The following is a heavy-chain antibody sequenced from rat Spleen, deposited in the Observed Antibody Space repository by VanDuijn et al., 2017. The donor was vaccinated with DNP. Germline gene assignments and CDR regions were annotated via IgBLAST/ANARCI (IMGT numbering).Heavy chain of an antibody. CDR1: GITFSDHN. Sequence: EVQLVESGGDLVQPGRSLKLSCAVSGITFSDHNMAWVRQAPKKGLEWVATIIYDGSSTYYRDSVKGRFTIPRDNGESTLFLQMDSLRSEDTATYYCATDHYSSYIHVMDAWGQGASVTVSS. D-gene: IGHD1-2*01. V-gene: IGHV5S10*01. J-gene: IGHJ4*01. CDR2: IIYDGSST. CDR3: ATDHYSSYIHVMDA.